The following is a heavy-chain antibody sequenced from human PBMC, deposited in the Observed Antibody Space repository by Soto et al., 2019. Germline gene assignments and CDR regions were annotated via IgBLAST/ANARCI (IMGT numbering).Heavy chain of an antibody. CDR1: GGSFSGYF. CDR3: ARTTKYYYYYGMDV. D-gene: IGHD4-17*01. J-gene: IGHJ6*02. CDR2: INHSGST. Sequence: SETLSLTCAVYGGSFSGYFWGWIRQPPGKGLEWIGEINHSGSTNYNPSLKSRVTISVDTSKNQFSLKLSSVTAADTAVYYCARTTKYYYYYGMDVWGQGTTVTVSS. V-gene: IGHV4-34*01.